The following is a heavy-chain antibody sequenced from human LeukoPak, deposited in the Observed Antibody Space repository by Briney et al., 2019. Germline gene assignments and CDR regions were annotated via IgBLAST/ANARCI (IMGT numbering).Heavy chain of an antibody. CDR1: GDSISSFY. V-gene: IGHV4-59*08. CDR3: AKQSPDSSGWYDFDY. Sequence: SETLPLTCTVSGDSISSFYWNWIRQPPGKGLEWIAYINYSGSTNYNPSLKSRVTISIHTSKNQFSLKLSSVTAADTAVYYCAKQSPDSSGWYDFDYWGQGTLVTVSS. D-gene: IGHD6-19*01. J-gene: IGHJ4*02. CDR2: INYSGST.